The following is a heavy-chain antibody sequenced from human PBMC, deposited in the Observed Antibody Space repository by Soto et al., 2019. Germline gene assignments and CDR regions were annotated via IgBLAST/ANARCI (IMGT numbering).Heavy chain of an antibody. CDR2: ISDDGGKK. CDR3: AKEWVYDSSGWSFDY. Sequence: GGSLRLSCAASGFTFSTSGMHWVRQAPGKGLEWVAVISDDGGKKYYADSVKGRFTISRDNSKNTLYLQMNSLRAEDTAVYYCAKEWVYDSSGWSFDYWGQGT. D-gene: IGHD3-22*01. J-gene: IGHJ4*02. CDR1: GFTFSTSG. V-gene: IGHV3-30*18.